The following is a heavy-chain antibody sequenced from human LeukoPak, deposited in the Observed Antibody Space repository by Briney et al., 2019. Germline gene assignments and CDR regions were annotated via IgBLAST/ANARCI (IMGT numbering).Heavy chain of an antibody. CDR2: ISGTVNTI. D-gene: IGHD2-15*01. V-gene: IGHV3-11*04. J-gene: IGHJ4*02. Sequence: GGSLRLSCAASGFTFTDYFISWIRQSPGKELEWISYISGTVNTIYYADSVKGRFTIARDNAKTSVTLQMNNPRADDTAVYYCAKDSRCGWWQQLDPWGHFDSWGQGTLVTVSS. CDR3: AKDSRCGWWQQLDPWGHFDS. CDR1: GFTFTDYF.